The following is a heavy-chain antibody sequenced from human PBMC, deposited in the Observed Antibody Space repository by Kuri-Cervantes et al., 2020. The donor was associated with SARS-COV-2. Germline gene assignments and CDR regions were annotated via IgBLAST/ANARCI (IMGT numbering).Heavy chain of an antibody. Sequence: GGSLRLSCAASGFTFRSYWMSWVRQAPGKGLEWVANIKQDGSEKNYVDSVKSRFTIYRDNAKNSLYLQTNSLRVEDTAVYYCAKSGRQYDVWGQGTMVTVSS. CDR1: GFTFRSYW. CDR2: IKQDGSEK. D-gene: IGHD3-10*01. V-gene: IGHV3-7*01. CDR3: AKSGRQYDV. J-gene: IGHJ3*01.